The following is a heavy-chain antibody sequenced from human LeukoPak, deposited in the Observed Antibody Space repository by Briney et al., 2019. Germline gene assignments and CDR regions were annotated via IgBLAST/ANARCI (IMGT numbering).Heavy chain of an antibody. CDR3: ARDPGYYYDSSGYGPIYYFDY. CDR2: ISYDGSNK. CDR1: GFTFSSYA. Sequence: PGGSLRLSCAASGFTFSSYAMHWVRQAPGKGLEWVAVISYDGSNKYYADSVKGRFTISRDNSKNTPYLQMNSLRAEDTAVYYCARDPGYYYDSSGYGPIYYFDYWGQGTLVTVSS. V-gene: IGHV3-30-3*01. J-gene: IGHJ4*02. D-gene: IGHD3-22*01.